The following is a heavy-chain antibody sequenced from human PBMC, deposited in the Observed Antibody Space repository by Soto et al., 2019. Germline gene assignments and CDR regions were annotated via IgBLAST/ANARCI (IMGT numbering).Heavy chain of an antibody. Sequence: EVQLVESGGGLVQPGRSLRLSCAASGFTFNDYAMHWVRQAPGKGLEWVSGISWNSGSINYADSVKGRFTISRDNAKSSLFLKMNSLRAEDTALYYCARATGWYSLFDFWGQGTLVTVSS. CDR1: GFTFNDYA. CDR3: ARATGWYSLFDF. J-gene: IGHJ4*02. CDR2: ISWNSGSI. V-gene: IGHV3-9*01. D-gene: IGHD6-19*01.